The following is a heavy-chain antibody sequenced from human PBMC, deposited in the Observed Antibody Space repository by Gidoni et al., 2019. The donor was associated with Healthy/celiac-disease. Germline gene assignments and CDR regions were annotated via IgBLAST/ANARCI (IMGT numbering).Heavy chain of an antibody. J-gene: IGHJ4*02. CDR1: GGSISSSSDY. CDR3: ARTIRDSSSWYYFDY. CDR2: IYYSGST. V-gene: IGHV4-39*01. Sequence: QLQLQESGPGLVKPSETLSLTCTVSGGSISSSSDYWGWIRQPPGKGLEWIGSIYYSGSTSYNPSLKSRVTISVDTSKNQFSLKLSSVTAADTAVYYCARTIRDSSSWYYFDYWGQGTLVTVSS. D-gene: IGHD6-13*01.